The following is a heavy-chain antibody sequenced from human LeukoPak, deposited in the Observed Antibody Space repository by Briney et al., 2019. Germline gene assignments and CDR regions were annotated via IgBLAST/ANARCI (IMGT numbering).Heavy chain of an antibody. Sequence: GGSLRLSCTASGFTFGDYAMSWFRQAPGKGLEWVGFIRSKAYGGTTEYAASVKGRFTISRDDSKSIAYLQMNSLKTEDTAVYYCTRDRVAAAGTYWFDPWGQGTLVTVSS. CDR1: GFTFGDYA. V-gene: IGHV3-49*03. CDR3: TRDRVAAAGTYWFDP. CDR2: IRSKAYGGTT. D-gene: IGHD6-13*01. J-gene: IGHJ5*02.